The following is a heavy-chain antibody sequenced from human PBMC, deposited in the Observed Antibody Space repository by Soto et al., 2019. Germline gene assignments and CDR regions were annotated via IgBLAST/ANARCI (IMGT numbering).Heavy chain of an antibody. D-gene: IGHD6-13*01. J-gene: IGHJ4*02. Sequence: GGSLRLSCAASGFTFSSYGMHWVRQAPGKGLEWVAVISYDGSNKYYADFVKGRFTISRDNSKNTLYLQMNSLRAEDTAVYYCAKGDRIAAAGHFDYWGQG. CDR2: ISYDGSNK. CDR3: AKGDRIAAAGHFDY. V-gene: IGHV3-30*18. CDR1: GFTFSSYG.